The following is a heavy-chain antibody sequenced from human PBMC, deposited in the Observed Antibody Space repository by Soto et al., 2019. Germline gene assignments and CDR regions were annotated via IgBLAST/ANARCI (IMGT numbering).Heavy chain of an antibody. CDR1: GFTFSSYA. CDR2: IGVGGGDR. V-gene: IGHV3-23*01. Sequence: GGSLRPSCAASGFTFSSYAMSWVRQAPGKGLEWVSIIGVGGGDRYYPESVKGRFTISRDNSRDTLYLEMNSLRDEDTAVYYCARVRFGELVWGQGTLVTVSS. CDR3: ARVRFGELV. J-gene: IGHJ4*02. D-gene: IGHD3-10*01.